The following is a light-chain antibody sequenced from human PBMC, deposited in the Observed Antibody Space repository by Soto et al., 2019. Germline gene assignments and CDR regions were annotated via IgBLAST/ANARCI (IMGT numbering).Light chain of an antibody. CDR2: GAS. V-gene: IGKV3-20*01. Sequence: EIGLRQPPGTLFLSQGERVTSPARAGQSVTRTNLAGYQHKPGQAPRLLIYGASTRATGIPDRFSGSGSGTDFTLTIARLEPGDFAVYYCQQYGNSPQTFGQGTKVDIK. J-gene: IGKJ1*01. CDR1: QSVTRTN. CDR3: QQYGNSPQT.